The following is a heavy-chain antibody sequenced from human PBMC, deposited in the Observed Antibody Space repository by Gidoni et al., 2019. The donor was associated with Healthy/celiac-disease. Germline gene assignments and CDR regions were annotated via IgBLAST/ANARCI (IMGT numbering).Heavy chain of an antibody. CDR2: FIPIFGTA. J-gene: IGHJ3*02. D-gene: IGHD1-26*01. CDR1: GGTFSSYA. Sequence: QVQRVQPGAEGKKPGSSVKVSCKASGGTFSSYAISWVRQAPGQGLEWMGGFIPIFGTANYAQKFQGRVTITADKSTSTAYMELGSLRSEDAAVYYCARGGPSAFDIWGQGTMVTVSS. V-gene: IGHV1-69*06. CDR3: ARGGPSAFDI.